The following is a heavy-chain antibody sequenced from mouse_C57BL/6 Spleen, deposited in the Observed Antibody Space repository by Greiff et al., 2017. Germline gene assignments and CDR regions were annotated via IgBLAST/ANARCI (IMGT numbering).Heavy chain of an antibody. D-gene: IGHD2-3*01. Sequence: VQLKESGPGLVKPSQSLSLTCSVTGYSITSGYYWNWIRQFPGNKLEWMGYISYDGSNNYNPSLKNRISITRDTSKNQFFLKLNSVTTEDTATYYCARPLYDGYYFWFAYWGQGTLVTVSA. J-gene: IGHJ3*01. V-gene: IGHV3-6*01. CDR2: ISYDGSN. CDR3: ARPLYDGYYFWFAY. CDR1: GYSITSGYY.